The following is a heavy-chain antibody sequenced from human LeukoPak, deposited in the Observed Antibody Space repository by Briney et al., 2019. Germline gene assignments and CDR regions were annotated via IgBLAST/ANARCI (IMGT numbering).Heavy chain of an antibody. CDR1: GGSFSGYY. CDR3: ARPHDSSGYQQYYYYMDV. Sequence: SETLSLTCAVYGGSFSGYYWSWIRQPPGKGLEWIGEINHSGGTNYNPSLKSRVTISVDTSKNQFSLKLSSVTAADTAVYYCARPHDSSGYQQYYYYMDVWGKGTTVTVSS. CDR2: INHSGGT. V-gene: IGHV4-34*01. D-gene: IGHD3-22*01. J-gene: IGHJ6*03.